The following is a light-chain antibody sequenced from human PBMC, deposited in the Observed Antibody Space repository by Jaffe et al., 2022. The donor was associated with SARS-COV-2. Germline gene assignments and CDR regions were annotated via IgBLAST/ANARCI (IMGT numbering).Light chain of an antibody. V-gene: IGKV2-30*02. CDR2: KVS. CDR1: QGLLHIDGNTY. J-gene: IGKJ1*01. Sequence: DVVMTQSPLSLPVKSGQPASISCRSSQGLLHIDGNTYLSWFHQRPGQSPRRLIYKVSNRDSGVPDRFSGSGSGKDFTLEISRVDAEDVGVYYCMQGTYWPPAFGQGTKVEIK. CDR3: MQGTYWPPA.